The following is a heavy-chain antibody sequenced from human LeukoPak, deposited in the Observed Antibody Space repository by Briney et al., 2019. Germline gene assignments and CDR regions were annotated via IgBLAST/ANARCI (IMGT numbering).Heavy chain of an antibody. V-gene: IGHV3-7*01. CDR2: IKQDGSQK. J-gene: IGHJ3*02. CDR3: ARDYSFDI. Sequence: GGSLRLSCAASGFIFSDFWMTWVRQAPGKGLEWVANIKQDGSQKYYVDSVKGRFTISRDNAKNSLFLQMNSLRAEDTAVYSCARDYSFDIWGQGTMVTVSS. D-gene: IGHD3-10*01. CDR1: GFIFSDFW.